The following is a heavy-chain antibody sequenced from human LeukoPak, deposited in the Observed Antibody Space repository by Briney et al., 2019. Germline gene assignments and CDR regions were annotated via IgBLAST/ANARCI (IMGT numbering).Heavy chain of an antibody. D-gene: IGHD3-3*01. Sequence: ASVKVSCKASGYTFTGYYMHWVRQAPGQGLEWMGWINPNSGGTDYAQKFQGRVTMTRDTSISTAYMELSRLGSDDTAVYYCAREFGYYYYGMDVWGQGTTVTVSS. CDR3: AREFGYYYYGMDV. J-gene: IGHJ6*02. V-gene: IGHV1-2*02. CDR1: GYTFTGYY. CDR2: INPNSGGT.